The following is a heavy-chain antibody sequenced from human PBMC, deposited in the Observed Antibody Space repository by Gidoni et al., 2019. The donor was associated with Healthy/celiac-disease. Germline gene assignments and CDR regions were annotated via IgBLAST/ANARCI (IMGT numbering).Heavy chain of an antibody. D-gene: IGHD3-10*01. Sequence: QVQLQESGPGLVKPSETLSLTCTVSGYSISSGYYWGWIRQPPGKGLEWIGSIYHSGSTYYNPSLKSRVTISVDTSKNQFSLKLSSVTAADTSVYYCARDKLLWFGVVDYWGQGTLVTVSS. V-gene: IGHV4-38-2*02. CDR3: ARDKLLWFGVVDY. CDR1: GYSISSGYY. J-gene: IGHJ4*02. CDR2: IYHSGST.